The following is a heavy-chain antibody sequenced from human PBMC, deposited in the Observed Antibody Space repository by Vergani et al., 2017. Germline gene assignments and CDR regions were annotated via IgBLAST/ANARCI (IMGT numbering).Heavy chain of an antibody. CDR3: ARSMGTPYYYYYGMDV. CDR1: GGTFSSYA. J-gene: IGHJ6*02. Sequence: QVQLVQSGAEVKKPGSSVKVSCKASGGTFSSYAISWVRQAPGQGLEWMGGMSPIFGTANYAQKFQGRVTVTADESTSTAYMELSSLRSEDTAVDYCARSMGTPYYYYYGMDVWGQGTTVTVSS. CDR2: MSPIFGTA. V-gene: IGHV1-69*01. D-gene: IGHD1-1*01.